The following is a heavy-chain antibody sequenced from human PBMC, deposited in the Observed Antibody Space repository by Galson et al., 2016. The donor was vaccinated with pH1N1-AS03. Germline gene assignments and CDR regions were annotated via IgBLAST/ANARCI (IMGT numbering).Heavy chain of an antibody. D-gene: IGHD3-10*01. CDR1: GFTFSSYG. V-gene: IGHV3-33*01. Sequence: SLRLSCAVSGFTFSSYGMHWVRQAPGKGLEWVAVIYYDGNNKYYADSVKGRFTISRDNSKNTLYLQMNTLRAEDTALYYCTTVAGTYYNGAFWGQGSQVTVSS. CDR2: IYYDGNNK. J-gene: IGHJ1*01. CDR3: TTVAGTYYNGAF.